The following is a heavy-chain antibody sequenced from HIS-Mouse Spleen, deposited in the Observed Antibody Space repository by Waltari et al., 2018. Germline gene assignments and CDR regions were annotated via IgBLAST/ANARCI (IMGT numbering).Heavy chain of an antibody. CDR3: ARGAIEMGRADAFDI. Sequence: QLQLQESVPALVKPSETLSPTCTVPGGSIISSRPYWAWTRQPPGKGLEWIGSIYSSGSTYYNPSLKSRVTISVDTSKNQFSLKLSAVTAADTAVYYCARGAIEMGRADAFDIWGQGTMVTVSS. CDR2: IYSSGST. J-gene: IGHJ3*02. V-gene: IGHV4-39*07. CDR1: GGSIISSRPY.